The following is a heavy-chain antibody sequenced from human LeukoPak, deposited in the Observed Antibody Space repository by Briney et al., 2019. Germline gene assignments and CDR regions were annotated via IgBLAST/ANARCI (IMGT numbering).Heavy chain of an antibody. Sequence: GGSLRLSCAASGFTFSSYAMHWVRQAPGKGLEWVAVISYDGSNKYYADSVKGRFTISRDNSKNTLYLQMNSLRAEDTAVYYCARLNSYGPHWGQGTLVTVSS. CDR1: GFTFSSYA. V-gene: IGHV3-30*04. J-gene: IGHJ4*02. CDR2: ISYDGSNK. D-gene: IGHD5-18*01. CDR3: ARLNSYGPH.